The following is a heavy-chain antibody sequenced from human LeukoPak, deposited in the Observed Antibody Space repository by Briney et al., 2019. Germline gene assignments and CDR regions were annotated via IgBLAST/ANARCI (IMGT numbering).Heavy chain of an antibody. D-gene: IGHD1-1*01. Sequence: GGSLRLSCAASGFTFSSYAMHWVRQAPGKGLEWVAVISYDGSNKYYADSVKGRFTISRDNSKNTLYLQMNSPRAEDTAVYYCAKDLRWGGTTPGLDVWGKGTTVTISS. CDR3: AKDLRWGGTTPGLDV. J-gene: IGHJ6*04. CDR1: GFTFSSYA. CDR2: ISYDGSNK. V-gene: IGHV3-30*04.